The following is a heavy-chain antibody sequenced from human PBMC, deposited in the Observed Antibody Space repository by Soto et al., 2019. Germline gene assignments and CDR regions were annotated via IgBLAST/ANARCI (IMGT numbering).Heavy chain of an antibody. Sequence: GASVKVSCKASGGTFSSYAISWVRQAPGQGLEWMGGIIPIFGTANYAQKFQGRVTITADKSTSTAYMELSSLRSEDTAVYYCARLPLQNYVAYYYGMDVWGQGTTVTVS. D-gene: IGHD1-7*01. CDR2: IIPIFGTA. V-gene: IGHV1-69*06. J-gene: IGHJ6*02. CDR1: GGTFSSYA. CDR3: ARLPLQNYVAYYYGMDV.